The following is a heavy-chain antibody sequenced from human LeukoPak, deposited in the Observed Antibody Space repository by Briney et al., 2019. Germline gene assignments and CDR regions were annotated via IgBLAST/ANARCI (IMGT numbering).Heavy chain of an antibody. CDR1: GDSISSSSYY. Sequence: PSETLSLTCTVSGDSISSSSYYWSWIRQPPGKGLEWIGEINHSGSTNYNPSLKSRVTISVDTSKNQFSLKLSSVTAADTAVYYCARAPTYYYGSGSPRYYYYMDVWGKGTTVTVSS. J-gene: IGHJ6*03. CDR3: ARAPTYYYGSGSPRYYYYMDV. CDR2: INHSGST. D-gene: IGHD3-10*01. V-gene: IGHV4-39*07.